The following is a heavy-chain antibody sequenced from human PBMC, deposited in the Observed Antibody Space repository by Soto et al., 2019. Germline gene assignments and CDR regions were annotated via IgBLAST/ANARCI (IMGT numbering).Heavy chain of an antibody. CDR3: SRDASLLRFPPTEFCQH. J-gene: IGHJ1*01. Sequence: PGGSLRLSCTTSGFTFGDYAMSWFLQAPGKGLEWGGFTRSKAYGGTTEYAASVKARFIISRDDSEGIAYLQMNSLKTEDTAVYYCSRDASLLRFPPTEFCQHWCQGTLVTVSA. CDR2: TRSKAYGGTT. V-gene: IGHV3-49*03. D-gene: IGHD3-3*01. CDR1: GFTFGDYA.